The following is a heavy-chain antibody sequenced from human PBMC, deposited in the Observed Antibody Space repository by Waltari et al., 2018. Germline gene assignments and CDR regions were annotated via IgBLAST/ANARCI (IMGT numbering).Heavy chain of an antibody. Sequence: QVQLQESGPGLVKPSETLSLTCAVSGYSISSGYYWGWIRQPPGKGLGWSGSIYHSGSTFDNPALKSRVTISVDTSKNQFSLKLSSVTAADTAVYYCARDTPAPRITGATSVDYWGQGTLVTVSS. J-gene: IGHJ4*02. D-gene: IGHD1-20*01. CDR2: IYHSGST. CDR1: GYSISSGYY. CDR3: ARDTPAPRITGATSVDY. V-gene: IGHV4-38-2*02.